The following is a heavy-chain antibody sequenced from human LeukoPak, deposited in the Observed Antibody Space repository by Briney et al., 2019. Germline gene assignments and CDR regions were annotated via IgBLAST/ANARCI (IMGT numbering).Heavy chain of an antibody. CDR2: MNSNNDNT. Sequence: ASVKVSCKASGYTFTSYDINWVRQATGQGLEWMGWMNSNNDNTGYAQKFQGRVTITRNTSISTAYMELRSLRSDDTAVYYCARAPSYYDSSLGYMDVWGKGTTVTISS. J-gene: IGHJ6*03. D-gene: IGHD3-22*01. CDR3: ARAPSYYDSSLGYMDV. CDR1: GYTFTSYD. V-gene: IGHV1-8*03.